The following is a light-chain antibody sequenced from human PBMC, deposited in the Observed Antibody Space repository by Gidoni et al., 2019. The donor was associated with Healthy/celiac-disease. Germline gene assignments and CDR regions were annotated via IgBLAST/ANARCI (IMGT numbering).Light chain of an antibody. CDR1: SANIGAGYD. CDR3: QSYDSSLSGSVV. J-gene: IGLJ2*01. Sequence: QSVLTQPPSVSVAPGQRVTIYCTGSSANIGAGYDVHWYQQLPGTAPKLLIYGNINRPSGVPDRFSGSKSGTSASLAITGLQAEDEADYFCQSYDSSLSGSVVFGGGTKLTVL. V-gene: IGLV1-40*01. CDR2: GNI.